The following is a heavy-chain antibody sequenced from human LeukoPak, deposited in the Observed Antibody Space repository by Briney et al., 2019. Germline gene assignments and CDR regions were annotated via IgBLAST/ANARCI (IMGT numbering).Heavy chain of an antibody. J-gene: IGHJ5*02. CDR3: ARQKSWNYDP. CDR2: IYNSGSA. D-gene: IGHD1-7*01. CDR1: GGSISSYY. V-gene: IGHV4-59*08. Sequence: SETLSLTCTVSGGSISSYYWSWLRQPPGKGLEWIGYIYNSGSANYNPSLKSRFTISVDTSKNQVSLKLTSVTAADTAVYYCARQKSWNYDPWGQGTLVTVSS.